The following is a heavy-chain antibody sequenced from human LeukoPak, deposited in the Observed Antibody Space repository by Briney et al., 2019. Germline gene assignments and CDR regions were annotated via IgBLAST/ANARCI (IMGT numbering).Heavy chain of an antibody. J-gene: IGHJ4*02. Sequence: GGSLRLSCAASGFTFSSYGMHWVRQAPGKGLEWVAVIWYDGSNKYYADSVNGRFTISRDNAKNSLYLQMNSLRVEDTAVYYCAKEGRSLQTYWGQGTLVTVSS. CDR2: IWYDGSNK. D-gene: IGHD5-24*01. V-gene: IGHV3-33*03. CDR3: AKEGRSLQTY. CDR1: GFTFSSYG.